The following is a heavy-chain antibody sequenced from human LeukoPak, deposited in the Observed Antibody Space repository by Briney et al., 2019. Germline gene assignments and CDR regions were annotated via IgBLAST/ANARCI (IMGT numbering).Heavy chain of an antibody. Sequence: SETLSLTCTVSGGSISSGDYDWSWIRQPPGKGLEWIGYIYYSGSTYYNPSLKRRVTISVDTSKNQFSLKLSSVTAADTAVYYCARVYSYGSHVPFDYWGQGTLVTVSS. D-gene: IGHD5-18*01. V-gene: IGHV4-30-4*08. CDR3: ARVYSYGSHVPFDY. CDR1: GGSISSGDYD. CDR2: IYYSGST. J-gene: IGHJ4*02.